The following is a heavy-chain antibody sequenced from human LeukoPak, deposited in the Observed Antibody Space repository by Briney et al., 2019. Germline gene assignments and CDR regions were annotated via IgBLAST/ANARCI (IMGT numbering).Heavy chain of an antibody. CDR1: GGSISSYY. Sequence: SETLSLTCTVSGGSISSYYWSWIRQPPGKGLEWIGYIYTSGSTNYNPSLKSRVTISVDTSKNQFSLTLSSVTAADTAVYYCARHHCSSTSCYVTGSDAFDIWGQGTMVTVSS. CDR3: ARHHCSSTSCYVTGSDAFDI. CDR2: IYTSGST. J-gene: IGHJ3*02. V-gene: IGHV4-4*09. D-gene: IGHD2-2*01.